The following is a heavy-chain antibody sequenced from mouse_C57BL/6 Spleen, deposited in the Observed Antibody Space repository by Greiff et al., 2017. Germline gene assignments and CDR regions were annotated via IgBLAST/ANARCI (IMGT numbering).Heavy chain of an antibody. CDR2: IYPGSGNT. V-gene: IGHV1-66*01. CDR1: GYSFTSYY. CDR3: ARWAYDYDVGYAMDY. D-gene: IGHD2-4*01. Sequence: QVQLKQSGPELVKPGASVKISCKASGYSFTSYYIHWVKQRPGQGLEWIGWIYPGSGNTKYNEKFKGKATLTADTSSSTAYMQLSSLTSEDSAVYYCARWAYDYDVGYAMDYWCQGTSVTVSS. J-gene: IGHJ4*01.